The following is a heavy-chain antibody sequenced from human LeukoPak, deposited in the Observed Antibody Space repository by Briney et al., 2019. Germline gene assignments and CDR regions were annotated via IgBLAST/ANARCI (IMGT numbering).Heavy chain of an antibody. J-gene: IGHJ5*02. D-gene: IGHD3-22*01. Sequence: PGGSLRLSCAASGFTFSSYSMNWVRQAPGKGLEWVSYISSSSKTIYYADSVKGRFTISRDNAKNSLYLQMNSLRAEDTAVYYCARGLEDRHDSSGYYSNWFDPWGQGTLVTVSS. CDR1: GFTFSSYS. CDR2: ISSSSKTI. CDR3: ARGLEDRHDSSGYYSNWFDP. V-gene: IGHV3-48*01.